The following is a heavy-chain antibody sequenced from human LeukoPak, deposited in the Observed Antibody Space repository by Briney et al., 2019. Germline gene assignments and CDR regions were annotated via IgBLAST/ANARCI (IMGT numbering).Heavy chain of an antibody. CDR1: GFTFSGLA. CDR2: ISGSGGST. CDR3: AKGMVNDYDSSGFYGGFDY. D-gene: IGHD3-22*01. J-gene: IGHJ4*02. V-gene: IGHV3-23*01. Sequence: GGSLRLSCAASGFTFSGLAMSWVRQAPGKGLEWVSTISGSGGSTDYADSVKGRFTISRDFSKNTLYLQINSLRVEDTAVYYCAKGMVNDYDSSGFYGGFDYWGQGTLVTVSS.